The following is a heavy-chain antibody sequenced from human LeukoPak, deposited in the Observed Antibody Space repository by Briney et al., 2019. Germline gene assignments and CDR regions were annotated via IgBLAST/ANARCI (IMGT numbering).Heavy chain of an antibody. CDR2: ISGSGGAT. J-gene: IGHJ2*01. V-gene: IGHV3-23*01. CDR1: GFTFNTYG. Sequence: PGGSLRLSCAASGFTFNTYGMSWVRQAPGKGLEWVSGISGSGGATYYADSVKGRFTISRDNSKNTLYLQMNSLRAEDTAVYYCAKEGIVGAPYWYFDLWGRGTLVTVSS. D-gene: IGHD1-26*01. CDR3: AKEGIVGAPYWYFDL.